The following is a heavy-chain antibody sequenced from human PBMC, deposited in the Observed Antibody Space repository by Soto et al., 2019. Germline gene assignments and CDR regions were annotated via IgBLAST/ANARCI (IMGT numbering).Heavy chain of an antibody. CDR1: GYTFTGFY. CDR2: INPNNGGT. Sequence: ASVKVSCKASGYTFTGFYMHWVRQAPGQGLEWMGWINPNNGGTNYVQKFQDRVTMTGDTSITTAYMELSGLRSDDTAVYYCARDPGPYGDYSYWGQGTLVTVSS. V-gene: IGHV1-2*02. J-gene: IGHJ4*02. CDR3: ARDPGPYGDYSY. D-gene: IGHD4-17*01.